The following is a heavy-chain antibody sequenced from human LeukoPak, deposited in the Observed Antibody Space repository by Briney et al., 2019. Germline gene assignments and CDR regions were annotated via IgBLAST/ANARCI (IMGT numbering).Heavy chain of an antibody. CDR3: TTVGVNSGSLPMDV. D-gene: IGHD1-26*01. CDR1: GFTFSNAW. Sequence: GGSLRLSCAASGFTFSNAWMNWVRQAPGKGLEWVGRIKSKTDGGTTDFAAPVKGRFTISRDDSKTTLYLQMNSLKTDDTAVYYCTTVGVNSGSLPMDVWGKGTTVTVSS. CDR2: IKSKTDGGTT. V-gene: IGHV3-15*01. J-gene: IGHJ6*03.